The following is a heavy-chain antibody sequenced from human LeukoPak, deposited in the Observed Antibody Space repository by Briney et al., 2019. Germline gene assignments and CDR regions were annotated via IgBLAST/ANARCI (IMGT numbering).Heavy chain of an antibody. J-gene: IGHJ4*02. CDR1: GFTFSSYT. Sequence: PGGSLRLSCAASGFTFSSYTMNWVRQAPGKGLEWVSSISRSSSYIYYADSMKGRFTISRDNANNSLYLQMNSLRAEDTAVYYCARDRHCSSSSCYGLWGQGTRVTVSS. CDR3: ARDRHCSSSSCYGL. CDR2: ISRSSSYI. D-gene: IGHD2-2*01. V-gene: IGHV3-21*01.